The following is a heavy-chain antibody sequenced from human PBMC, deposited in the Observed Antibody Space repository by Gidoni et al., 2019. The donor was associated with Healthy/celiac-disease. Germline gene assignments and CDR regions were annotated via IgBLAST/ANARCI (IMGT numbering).Heavy chain of an antibody. D-gene: IGHD3-3*01. J-gene: IGHJ3*02. Sequence: QVQLVQSGAEVKKPGASVKVSCKASGYTFTGYYMHWVRQAPGQGLEWMGWINPNSGGTNYAQKFQGRVTMTRDTSISTAYMELSRLRSDDTAVYYCARRTNYDFWSGYYIRPDAFDIWGQGTMVTVSS. CDR3: ARRTNYDFWSGYYIRPDAFDI. CDR1: GYTFTGYY. V-gene: IGHV1-2*02. CDR2: INPNSGGT.